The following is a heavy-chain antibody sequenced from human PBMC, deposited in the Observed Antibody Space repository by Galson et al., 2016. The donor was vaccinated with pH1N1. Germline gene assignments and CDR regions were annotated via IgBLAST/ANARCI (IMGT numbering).Heavy chain of an antibody. J-gene: IGHJ5*01. CDR3: ARHSHRNNSFDS. V-gene: IGHV4-31*03. D-gene: IGHD2-21*01. CDR1: GASVTRGDSY. Sequence: TLSLTCTVSGASVTRGDSYWSWIRQHPGKGLEWIGHIDYSGSTNYKPSLKSRITISVDTSKNQFSLRLNSVTAADTAVYYCARHSHRNNSFDSWGQGTLVAVSS. CDR2: IDYSGST.